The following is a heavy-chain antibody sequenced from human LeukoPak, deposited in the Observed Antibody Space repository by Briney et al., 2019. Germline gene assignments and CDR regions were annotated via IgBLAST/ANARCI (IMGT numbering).Heavy chain of an antibody. V-gene: IGHV1-2*02. CDR1: GYTFTDYY. D-gene: IGHD3-22*01. J-gene: IGHJ3*02. CDR3: ARGSPSIYDTSGYYYLSAAFDI. Sequence: ASVKVSCKASGYTFTDYYMHWVRQAPGQGLEWMGWINPNSGGTNYAQRFQGRVTMTRDTSITTAYMELSRLRSDDTAVYYCARGSPSIYDTSGYYYLSAAFDIWGQGTMVTVSS. CDR2: INPNSGGT.